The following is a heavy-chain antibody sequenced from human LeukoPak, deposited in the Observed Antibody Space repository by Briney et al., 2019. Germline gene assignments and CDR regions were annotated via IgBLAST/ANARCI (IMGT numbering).Heavy chain of an antibody. D-gene: IGHD2-8*01. CDR2: IIPIFGTA. V-gene: IGHV1-69*01. J-gene: IGHJ5*02. CDR3: ARSEWGIVLMVYAMNWFDP. Sequence: ASVKVSCKASGGTFSSYAISWVRQAPGQGLEWMGGIIPIFGTANYAQKFQGRVTITADESTSTAYMELSSLRSEDTAVYYCARSEWGIVLMVYAMNWFDPWGQGTLVTVSS. CDR1: GGTFSSYA.